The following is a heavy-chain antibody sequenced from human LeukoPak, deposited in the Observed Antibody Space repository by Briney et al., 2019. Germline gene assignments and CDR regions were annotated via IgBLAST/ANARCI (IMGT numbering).Heavy chain of an antibody. Sequence: SETLSLTCTVSGGSISSYYWSWIRQPPGKGLEWIGFIYYSGSTNYNPSLKSRVTISVDTSKNQFFLNLRSVTAADTAVYYCARVLQGWFDPWGQGTLVTVSS. V-gene: IGHV4-59*01. CDR2: IYYSGST. CDR1: GGSISSYY. D-gene: IGHD4-11*01. CDR3: ARVLQGWFDP. J-gene: IGHJ5*02.